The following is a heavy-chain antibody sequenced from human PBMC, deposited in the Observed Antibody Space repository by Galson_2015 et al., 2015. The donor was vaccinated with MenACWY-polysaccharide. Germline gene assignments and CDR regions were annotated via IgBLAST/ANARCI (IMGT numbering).Heavy chain of an antibody. D-gene: IGHD2-15*01. CDR2: LSSTGGTI. CDR3: AKDRGHCSGGTCYQFFYYGMDV. Sequence: SLRLSCAASGFTFGNYAMSWVRQAPGKGLEWVSSLSSTGGTIYYADSVKGRFTISRDNSKNTLYLQMNSLRAEDTAVYFCAKDRGHCSGGTCYQFFYYGMDVWGQGTTVTVSS. CDR1: GFTFGNYA. J-gene: IGHJ6*02. V-gene: IGHV3-23*01.